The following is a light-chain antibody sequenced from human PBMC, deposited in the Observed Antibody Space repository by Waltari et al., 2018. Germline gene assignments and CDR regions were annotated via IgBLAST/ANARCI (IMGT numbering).Light chain of an antibody. CDR1: QSLLHGDGRNF. CDR3: MQARQPPYT. V-gene: IGKV2-28*01. J-gene: IGKJ4*01. CDR2: MGS. Sequence: IVMTQSPLSLPVTPGEPASISCRPSQSLLHGDGRNFLDWYLQKPGQSPQLLIYMGSNRASGVPDRFSGSGSGTYFTLKISRVEAEDVGVYYCMQARQPPYTFGGGTKVEIK.